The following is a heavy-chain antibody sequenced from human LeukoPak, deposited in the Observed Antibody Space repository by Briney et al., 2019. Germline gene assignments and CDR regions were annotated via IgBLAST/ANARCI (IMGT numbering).Heavy chain of an antibody. J-gene: IGHJ4*02. CDR1: GFTFSSYA. CDR3: AKGRDGSGWYLPGDY. D-gene: IGHD6-19*01. Sequence: PGGSLRLSCAASGFTFSSYAMSWVRQAPGKGLEWVSAISGSGGSTYYADSVKGRLTISRDNSKNTLYLQMNSLRAEDTAVYYCAKGRDGSGWYLPGDYWGQGTLVTVSS. V-gene: IGHV3-23*01. CDR2: ISGSGGST.